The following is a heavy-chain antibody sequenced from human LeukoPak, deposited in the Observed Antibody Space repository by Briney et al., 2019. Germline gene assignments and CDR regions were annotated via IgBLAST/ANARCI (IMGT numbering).Heavy chain of an antibody. CDR3: ARRVVVPAAPYYFDY. D-gene: IGHD2-2*01. CDR2: ISGSSSTI. J-gene: IGHJ4*02. CDR1: GFTFSSYS. Sequence: GGSLRLSCEVSGFTFSSYSMSWVRQAPGKGLEWVSYISGSSSTIYYADSVKGRFTVSRDNAKNSLYLQMNSLRAEDTAVYYCARRVVVPAAPYYFDYWGQGTLVTVSS. V-gene: IGHV3-48*01.